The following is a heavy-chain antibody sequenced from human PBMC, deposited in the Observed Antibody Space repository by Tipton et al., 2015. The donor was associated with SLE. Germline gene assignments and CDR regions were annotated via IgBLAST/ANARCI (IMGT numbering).Heavy chain of an antibody. D-gene: IGHD1-14*01. Sequence: SLRLSCVASGFTFSNHAMTWVRQAPGKGLEWLSLIYTGGKTFYADSVTGRFTISRDDSENTLYLQMNSLRSEDTALYYCAKAPGGLGSHWYFDLWGRGTLVTVSS. V-gene: IGHV3-23*03. CDR1: GFTFSNHA. CDR2: IYTGGKT. CDR3: AKAPGGLGSHWYFDL. J-gene: IGHJ2*01.